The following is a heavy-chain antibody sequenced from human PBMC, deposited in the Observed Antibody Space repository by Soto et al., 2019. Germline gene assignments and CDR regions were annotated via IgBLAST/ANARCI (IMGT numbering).Heavy chain of an antibody. CDR3: ARVGGGGYPTSPYYFDY. CDR1: GGSISSGGYS. V-gene: IGHV4-30-2*01. J-gene: IGHJ4*02. D-gene: IGHD1-26*01. Sequence: SETLSLTCAVSGGSISSGGYSWSWIRQPPGKGLEWIGYIYHSGSTYYNPSLKSRVTISVDRSKNQFSLKLSSVTAADTAVYYCARVGGGGYPTSPYYFDYRGQGTLVTVSS. CDR2: IYHSGST.